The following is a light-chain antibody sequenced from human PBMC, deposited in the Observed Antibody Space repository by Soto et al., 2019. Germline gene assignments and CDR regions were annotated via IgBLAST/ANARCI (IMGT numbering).Light chain of an antibody. CDR3: SSYTRTDTRV. Sequence: QSALTQPASVSGSPGQSITISCTGTSSDVGAYNYVSWYQHHPGKAPQLVIYEVSNRPSGVSNRFSGSKSGNTASLTISGLQTEDEADYYCSSYTRTDTRVFGGGTKLTVL. CDR2: EVS. CDR1: SSDVGAYNY. V-gene: IGLV2-14*01. J-gene: IGLJ2*01.